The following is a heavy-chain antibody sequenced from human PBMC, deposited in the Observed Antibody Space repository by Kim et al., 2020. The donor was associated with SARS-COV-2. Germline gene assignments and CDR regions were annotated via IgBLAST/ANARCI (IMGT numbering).Heavy chain of an antibody. V-gene: IGHV1-2*02. CDR1: GYNFNDYY. Sequence: ASVKVSCKASGYNFNDYYIHWVRQAPGQGLEWMGWIVTNSGDTKYAQKFRGRVTLTRDPSISTAEMELSSLRSDDTAVYYCARELTRTGYNNAPTYWGQG. J-gene: IGHJ4*02. D-gene: IGHD1-7*01. CDR3: ARELTRTGYNNAPTY. CDR2: IVTNSGDT.